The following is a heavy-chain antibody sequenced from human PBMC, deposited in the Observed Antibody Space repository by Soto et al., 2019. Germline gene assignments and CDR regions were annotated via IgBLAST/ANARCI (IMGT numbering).Heavy chain of an antibody. CDR2: INHSGST. J-gene: IGHJ4*02. CDR3: ASQALDTAIFDY. V-gene: IGHV4-34*01. Sequence: PSETLSLTCAVYGGSFSSYYWSWIRQPPGKGLEWIGEINHSGSTNYNPSLKSRVTISVDTSKNQFSLKLNSVTDADTAVYYCASQALDTAIFDYRGQGTLVTVSS. CDR1: GGSFSSYY. D-gene: IGHD5-18*01.